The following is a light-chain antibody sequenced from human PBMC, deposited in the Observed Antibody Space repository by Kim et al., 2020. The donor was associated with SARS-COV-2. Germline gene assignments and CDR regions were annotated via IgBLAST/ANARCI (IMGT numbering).Light chain of an antibody. V-gene: IGLV2-14*03. CDR3: ASFTGSNAYV. J-gene: IGLJ1*01. CDR1: SSDVGYYNY. CDR2: DVS. Sequence: QSALTQPASVSGSPGQSITISCTGTSSDVGYYNYVSWYQQYPGKAPKLILYDVSKRPSGVSNRFSGSKSANTASLTISGLLAEDGADYYCASFTGSNAYVFGTGTKVTVL.